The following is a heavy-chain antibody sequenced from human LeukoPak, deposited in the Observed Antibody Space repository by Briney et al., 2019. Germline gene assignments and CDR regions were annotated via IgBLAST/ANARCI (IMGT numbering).Heavy chain of an antibody. Sequence: SETLSLTCAVYGGSFSGYYWSWIRQPPGKGLEWIGEINHSGSTNYNPSLKSRVTISVDTSKNQFSLKLSSVTAAVTAVYYCASQDTAMVGGRGAFDYWGQGTLVTVSS. D-gene: IGHD5-18*01. J-gene: IGHJ4*02. V-gene: IGHV4-34*01. CDR2: INHSGST. CDR1: GGSFSGYY. CDR3: ASQDTAMVGGRGAFDY.